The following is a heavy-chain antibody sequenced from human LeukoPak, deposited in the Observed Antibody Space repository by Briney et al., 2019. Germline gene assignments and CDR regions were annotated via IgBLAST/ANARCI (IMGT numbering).Heavy chain of an antibody. CDR1: GFTFDDYA. D-gene: IGHD4-17*01. V-gene: IGHV3-9*01. J-gene: IGHJ4*02. CDR3: ATRHDYGDYVDY. Sequence: GGSLRLSCAASGFTFDDYAMHWVRRAPGKGLEWVSGISWNSGSIGYADSVKGRFTISRDNAKNSLYLQMNSLRAEDTALYYCATRHDYGDYVDYWGQGTLVTVSS. CDR2: ISWNSGSI.